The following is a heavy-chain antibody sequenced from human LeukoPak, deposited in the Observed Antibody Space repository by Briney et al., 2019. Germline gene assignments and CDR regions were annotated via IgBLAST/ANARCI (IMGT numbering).Heavy chain of an antibody. J-gene: IGHJ4*02. V-gene: IGHV3-23*01. CDR1: GFTFSSYA. CDR3: AKDRAGYSGARGFDY. D-gene: IGHD5-12*01. CDR2: ISGSGGST. Sequence: GGSLRLSCAASGFTFSSYAMSWVRQAPGKGLEWVSAISGSGGSTYYADSVKGRFTISRDNSKNTLYLQMISLRAEDTAVYYCAKDRAGYSGARGFDYWGQGTLVTVSS.